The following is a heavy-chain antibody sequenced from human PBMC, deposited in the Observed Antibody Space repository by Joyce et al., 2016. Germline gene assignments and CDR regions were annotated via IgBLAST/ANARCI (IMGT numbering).Heavy chain of an antibody. V-gene: IGHV1-69*01. CDR2: IIPLFGTA. J-gene: IGHJ4*02. D-gene: IGHD2-21*01. CDR3: ARGQGSSDIYYFDY. CDR1: GGTLSSYA. Sequence: QVQLVQSGAEVKKPGSSVKVSCKASGGTLSSYAITWVRQAPGKGLEWMGGIIPLFGTANSAQKFQGRVTITADESQRTVYMELSSLGSEDTAVYYCARGQGSSDIYYFDYWGQGTLVTVSS.